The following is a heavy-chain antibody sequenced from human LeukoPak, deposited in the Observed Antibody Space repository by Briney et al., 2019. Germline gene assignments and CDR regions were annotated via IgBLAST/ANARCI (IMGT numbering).Heavy chain of an antibody. J-gene: IGHJ4*02. V-gene: IGHV3-73*01. Sequence: GGSLRLSCAASGFTFSGSAMHWVRQASGKGLEWVGRIRSKANSYATAYGASVKGRFTISRDDSKNTAYLQMNSLKTEDTAAYYCTRHVPNSGYANFDYWGQGTLVTVSS. CDR1: GFTFSGSA. CDR2: IRSKANSYAT. CDR3: TRHVPNSGYANFDY. D-gene: IGHD5-12*01.